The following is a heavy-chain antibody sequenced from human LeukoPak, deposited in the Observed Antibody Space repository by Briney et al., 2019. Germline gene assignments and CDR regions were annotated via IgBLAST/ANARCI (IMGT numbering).Heavy chain of an antibody. CDR3: ARGYCSGGSCSSFAFDP. D-gene: IGHD2-15*01. Sequence: SETLSLTCTVSGGSISSYYWSWIRQPPGKGLEWIGYIYYSGSTNYNPSLKSRVTISVDTSKNQFSLKLSSVTAADTAVYHCARGYCSGGSCSSFAFDPWGQGTLVTVSS. V-gene: IGHV4-59*08. CDR1: GGSISSYY. J-gene: IGHJ5*02. CDR2: IYYSGST.